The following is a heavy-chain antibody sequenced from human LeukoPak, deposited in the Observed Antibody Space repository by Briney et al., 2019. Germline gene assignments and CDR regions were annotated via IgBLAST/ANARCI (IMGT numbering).Heavy chain of an antibody. Sequence: PSETLSLTCTVSGGFINSYYWSWIPQPAGKGLEWIGRVYTSGITNYNPSLKSRITMSVDTSKNQFSLKLTSVTAADTAVYYCARHNGFDRGYYYYMDVWGKGTTVTVSS. D-gene: IGHD3-9*01. J-gene: IGHJ6*03. V-gene: IGHV4-4*07. CDR1: GGFINSYY. CDR3: ARHNGFDRGYYYYMDV. CDR2: VYTSGIT.